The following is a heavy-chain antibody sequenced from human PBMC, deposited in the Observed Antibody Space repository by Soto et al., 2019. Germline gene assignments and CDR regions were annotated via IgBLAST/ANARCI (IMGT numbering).Heavy chain of an antibody. CDR3: SRDQVGSMFYYYGMDV. V-gene: IGHV1-18*01. J-gene: IGHJ6*02. D-gene: IGHD1-26*01. CDR2: ISAYNGNT. CDR1: GYTFTSYG. Sequence: ASVKVSSQAYGYTFTSYGISWVRQSRVQRPELMGRISAYNGNTNYAQKLQGRVTMTTDTSTSTAYMELRSLRSDVTAVYYCSRDQVGSMFYYYGMDVWGQGTTVTVSS.